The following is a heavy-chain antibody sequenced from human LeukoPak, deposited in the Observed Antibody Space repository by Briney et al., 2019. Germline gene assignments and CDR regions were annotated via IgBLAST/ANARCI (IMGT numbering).Heavy chain of an antibody. CDR1: GESFSGHY. V-gene: IGHV4-34*01. D-gene: IGHD2-2*01. J-gene: IGHJ4*02. CDR2: INHSGST. CDR3: ARGTSCCYNN. Sequence: KPSETLSLTCAAYGESFSGHYWSWIRQPPGKGLEWIGEINHSGSTNYNPSRKSRVTMSVDTSKNQFSLKLSSVTAADTAVYYCARGTSCCYNNWGQGTLVTVSS.